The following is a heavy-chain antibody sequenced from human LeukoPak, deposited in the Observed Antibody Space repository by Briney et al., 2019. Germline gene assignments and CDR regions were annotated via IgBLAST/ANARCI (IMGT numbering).Heavy chain of an antibody. CDR2: IWNDGSNK. CDR3: ARDRGYSYGHPLDY. J-gene: IGHJ4*02. CDR1: GFTFSDYS. D-gene: IGHD5-18*01. Sequence: GGSLRLSCAASGFTFSDYSMHWVRQTPGKGLEWVALIWNDGSNKYYADSVKGRFTISRDNSKNTLYLQMNSHKVEDTALYYCARDRGYSYGHPLDYWGQGTLVTVSS. V-gene: IGHV3-33*01.